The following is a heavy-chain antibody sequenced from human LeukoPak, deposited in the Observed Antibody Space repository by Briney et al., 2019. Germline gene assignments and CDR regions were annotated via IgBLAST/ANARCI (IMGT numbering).Heavy chain of an antibody. CDR3: AREGRNGYNKDFDY. CDR2: INPNSGGT. Sequence: ASVKVSCKASGYTFTGYLMHWVRQAPGQGLEWMGWINPNSGGTNYAQKFQGRVTITRDTSINTAYMELSRLRSDDTAVYYCAREGRNGYNKDFDYWGQGTLVTVSS. CDR1: GYTFTGYL. V-gene: IGHV1-2*02. D-gene: IGHD5-24*01. J-gene: IGHJ4*02.